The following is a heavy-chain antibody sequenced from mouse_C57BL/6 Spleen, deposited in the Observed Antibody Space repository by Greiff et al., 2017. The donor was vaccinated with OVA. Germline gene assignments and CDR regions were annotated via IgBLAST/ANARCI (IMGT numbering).Heavy chain of an antibody. Sequence: EVQLQQSGPELVKPGASVKISCKASGYTFTDYYMNWVKQSHGKSLEWIGDINPNNGGTSYNQKFKGKATLTVDKSSSTAYMELRSLTSEDSAVYYCAREYGSFDYWGQGTTLTVSS. V-gene: IGHV1-26*01. CDR2: INPNNGGT. CDR1: GYTFTDYY. CDR3: AREYGSFDY. D-gene: IGHD2-2*01. J-gene: IGHJ2*01.